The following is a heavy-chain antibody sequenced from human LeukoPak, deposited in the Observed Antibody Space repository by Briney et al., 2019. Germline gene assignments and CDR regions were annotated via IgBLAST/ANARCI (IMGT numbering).Heavy chain of an antibody. J-gene: IGHJ4*02. CDR2: ISSGGSTI. Sequence: GGSLRLSCAASGFTFSSYSMNWVRQAPGKGLEWVSYISSGGSTIYYADSVKGRFTISRDNAENSLYVQMKSLRDEDTAVYYCARGGCGRSFDYWGQGTLVTVSS. V-gene: IGHV3-48*02. CDR3: ARGGCGRSFDY. CDR1: GFTFSSYS. D-gene: IGHD2-21*01.